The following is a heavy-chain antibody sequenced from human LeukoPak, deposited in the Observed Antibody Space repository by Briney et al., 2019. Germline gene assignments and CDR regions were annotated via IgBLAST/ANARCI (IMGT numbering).Heavy chain of an antibody. CDR3: ARGGPARSWVY. V-gene: IGHV3-11*06. Sequence: GGSLRLSCAASGFTFSDYYMSWIRQAPGKGLEWVSYISSSNRYTNYAGSVKGRFTISRDNAKNSLYLQMNSLRVEDTAVYFCARGGPARSWVYWGQGTLVTVSS. CDR1: GFTFSDYY. D-gene: IGHD2-2*01. CDR2: ISSSNRYT. J-gene: IGHJ4*02.